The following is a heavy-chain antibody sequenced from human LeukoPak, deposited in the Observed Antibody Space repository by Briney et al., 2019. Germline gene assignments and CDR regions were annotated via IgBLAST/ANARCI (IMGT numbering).Heavy chain of an antibody. CDR2: IYYSGST. D-gene: IGHD5-18*01. J-gene: IGHJ4*02. Sequence: SETLSLTCTVSGGSISSYYWSWIRQPPGKGLEWIGYIYYSGSTNYNPSLKSRVTISVDTSKNQFSLKLSSVTAADTAVYYCARDPGPSGYSYGYFDYWGQGTLVTVSS. CDR3: ARDPGPSGYSYGYFDY. V-gene: IGHV4-59*01. CDR1: GGSISSYY.